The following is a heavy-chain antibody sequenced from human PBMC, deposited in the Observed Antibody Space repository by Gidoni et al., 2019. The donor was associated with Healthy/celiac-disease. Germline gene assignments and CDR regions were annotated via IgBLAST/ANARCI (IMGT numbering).Heavy chain of an antibody. D-gene: IGHD4-17*01. CDR2: ISSSSSYI. V-gene: IGHV3-21*01. CDR1: GFTFRSYS. Sequence: EVQLVESGGGLVKPGGSLRVSCAASGFTFRSYSMNWVRQAPGKGLEWVSSISSSSSYIDYADSVKGRFTISRDNAKNSLYLQMNSLRAEDTAVYYCARSGFTVTPYYFDYWGQGTLVTVSS. J-gene: IGHJ4*02. CDR3: ARSGFTVTPYYFDY.